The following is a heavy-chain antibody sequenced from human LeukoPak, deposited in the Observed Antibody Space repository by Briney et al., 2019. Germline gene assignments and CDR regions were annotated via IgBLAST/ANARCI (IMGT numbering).Heavy chain of an antibody. D-gene: IGHD6-25*01. Sequence: ASETLSLTCAVYGGSFSGYYWSWIRQHPGKGLEWIGYIDYGGSTYYSPSLKSRIIISVDTSKTQFSLKLSSVTAADTAVYYCARGLAAGAGYFDYWGQGTLVTVSS. CDR2: IDYGGST. V-gene: IGHV4-31*11. CDR1: GGSFSGYY. J-gene: IGHJ4*02. CDR3: ARGLAAGAGYFDY.